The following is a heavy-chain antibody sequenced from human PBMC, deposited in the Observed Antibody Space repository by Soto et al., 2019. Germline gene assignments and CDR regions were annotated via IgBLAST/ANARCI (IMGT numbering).Heavy chain of an antibody. CDR2: ISSSGSTI. J-gene: IGHJ5*02. V-gene: IGHV3-48*03. CDR1: GFTFSSYE. Sequence: GGSLRLSCAASGFTFSSYEMNWVRQAPVKGLEWVSYISSSGSTIYYADSVKGRFTISRDNAKNSLYLQMNSLRAEETAVYYCARDTDPIYSYPTWGQGTLVTVSS. CDR3: ARDTDPIYSYPT. D-gene: IGHD5-18*01.